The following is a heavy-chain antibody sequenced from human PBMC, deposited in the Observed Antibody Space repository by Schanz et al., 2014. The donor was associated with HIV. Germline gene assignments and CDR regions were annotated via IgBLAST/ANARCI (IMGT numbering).Heavy chain of an antibody. CDR1: GITFSTSG. J-gene: IGHJ4*02. D-gene: IGHD4-17*01. Sequence: QVQLVESGGGVVQPGRALRLSCAASGITFSTSGIHWVRQAPGKGLEWVAVIWYDGRKKYYADSVKGRFTISRDNSKNTLYLQMNSLRAEDTAVYYCYGDESGYWGQGTLATVSS. CDR3: YGDESGY. V-gene: IGHV3-33*01. CDR2: IWYDGRKK.